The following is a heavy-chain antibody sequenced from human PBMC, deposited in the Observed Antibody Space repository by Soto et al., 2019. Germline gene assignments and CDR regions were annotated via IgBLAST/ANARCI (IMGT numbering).Heavy chain of an antibody. CDR2: ISAYNGNT. D-gene: IGHD3-3*01. CDR1: GYTFTSYG. Sequence: GASVKVCCKASGYTFTSYGISWVRQAPGQGLEWMGWISAYNGNTNYAQKLQGRVTMTTDTSTSTAYMELRSLRSDDTAVYYCARIRAYYDFWSGYYGVYYYYYGMDVWGQGTTVTVSS. V-gene: IGHV1-18*01. CDR3: ARIRAYYDFWSGYYGVYYYYYGMDV. J-gene: IGHJ6*02.